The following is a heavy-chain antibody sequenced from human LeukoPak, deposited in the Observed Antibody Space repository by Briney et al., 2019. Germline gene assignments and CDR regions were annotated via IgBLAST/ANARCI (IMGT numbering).Heavy chain of an antibody. Sequence: GGSLRLSCAASGFTFSSYGMHWVRQAPGKGLEWVAVIWYDGSNKYYADSVKGRFTISRDNSKNTLYLQMNSLRAEDTAVYYCAKYYYDSSGYLVGNDYWGQGTLVTVSS. CDR1: GFTFSSYG. D-gene: IGHD3-22*01. J-gene: IGHJ4*02. CDR2: IWYDGSNK. V-gene: IGHV3-33*06. CDR3: AKYYYDSSGYLVGNDY.